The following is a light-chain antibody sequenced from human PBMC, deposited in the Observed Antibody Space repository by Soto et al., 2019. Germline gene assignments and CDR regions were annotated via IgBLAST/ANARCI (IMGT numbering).Light chain of an antibody. CDR2: GIS. CDR3: QSDDSSLRGVV. Sequence: QSVLTQPPSVSGAPGQRVTISCTGSSSNIGAGYDVHWYQQLPGTAPKLLIYGISNRPSGVPDRFSGSKSGTSASLAITGLQAEDEADYYCQSDDSSLRGVVFGGGTKVTVL. V-gene: IGLV1-40*01. J-gene: IGLJ2*01. CDR1: SSNIGAGYD.